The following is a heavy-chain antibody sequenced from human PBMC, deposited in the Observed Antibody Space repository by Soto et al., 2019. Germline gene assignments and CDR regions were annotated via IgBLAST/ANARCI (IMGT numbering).Heavy chain of an antibody. CDR1: GLTISGKKY. D-gene: IGHD1-1*01. J-gene: IGHJ3*01. CDR3: ATWHEREHAYDV. V-gene: IGHV3-53*01. Sequence: DVQLVESGGGLLQPGESLRLSCAAFGLTISGKKYVAWVRQAPGKGLEWVSALYDVDGSFYADSVKGRFTTSSDSSKTTVYLQMNDLRPDDTAVYYCATWHEREHAYDVWGQGTTVTVSS. CDR2: LYDVDGS.